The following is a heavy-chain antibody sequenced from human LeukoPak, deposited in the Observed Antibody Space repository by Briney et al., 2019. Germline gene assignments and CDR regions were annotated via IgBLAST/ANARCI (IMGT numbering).Heavy chain of an antibody. CDR3: ARDSLPMAVTGPFDH. V-gene: IGHV3-33*01. Sequence: GGSLRLSCAASGFTFSSYGMHWVRQAPGTGLEWVTSIWFDGSNIHYADSVKGRVIISRDNSKSALYLQMNSLRAEDTAIYYCARDSLPMAVTGPFDHWGQGALVTVSS. CDR1: GFTFSSYG. J-gene: IGHJ4*02. CDR2: IWFDGSNI. D-gene: IGHD6-19*01.